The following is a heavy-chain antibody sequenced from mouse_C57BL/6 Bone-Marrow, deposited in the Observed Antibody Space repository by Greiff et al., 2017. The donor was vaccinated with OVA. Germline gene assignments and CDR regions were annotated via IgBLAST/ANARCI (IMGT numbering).Heavy chain of an antibody. CDR1: GFTFSSYA. D-gene: IGHD1-1*01. V-gene: IGHV5-4*03. Sequence: EVNVVESGGGLVKPGGSLKLSCAASGFTFSSYAMSWVRQTPEKRLEWVATISDGGSYTYYPDNVKGRFTISRDNAKNNLYLQMSHLKSEDTAMYYCARDYGGFAYWGQGTLVTVSA. CDR2: ISDGGSYT. J-gene: IGHJ3*01. CDR3: ARDYGGFAY.